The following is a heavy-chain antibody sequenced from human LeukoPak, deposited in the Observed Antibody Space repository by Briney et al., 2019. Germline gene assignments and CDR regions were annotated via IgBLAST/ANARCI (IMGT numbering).Heavy chain of an antibody. V-gene: IGHV4-39*01. CDR2: IYYSGST. CDR3: ARLSNYFGSGSFYSPGYYFDY. D-gene: IGHD3-10*01. Sequence: SETLSLTCAVSGGSISSSNWWSWVRQPLGKGLEWIGSIYYSGSTYYNPSLKSRVTISVDTSKNQFSLKLSSVTAADTTVYYCARLSNYFGSGSFYSPGYYFDYWGQGTLVTVSS. CDR1: GGSISSSNW. J-gene: IGHJ4*02.